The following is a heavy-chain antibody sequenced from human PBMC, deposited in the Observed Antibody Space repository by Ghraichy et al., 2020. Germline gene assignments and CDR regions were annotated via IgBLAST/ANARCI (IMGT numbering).Heavy chain of an antibody. CDR1: GFTFSNYA. Sequence: GGSLRLSCAASGFTFSNYAMSWVRQAPGKGLEWVSGIRGSGGSTYYADSVKGRFTISRDNSKNTLYLQMSSLRAEDTAVYYCAKTYSFASSGYMSFDYWGQGTLVTVSS. CDR3: AKTYSFASSGYMSFDY. CDR2: IRGSGGST. J-gene: IGHJ4*02. V-gene: IGHV3-23*01. D-gene: IGHD3-22*01.